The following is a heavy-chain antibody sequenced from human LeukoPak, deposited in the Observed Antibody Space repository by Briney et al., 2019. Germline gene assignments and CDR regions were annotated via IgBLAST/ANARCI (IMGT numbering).Heavy chain of an antibody. CDR2: ISGSSGNT. CDR1: GFTFRNYG. Sequence: GGTLRLSCAVSGFTFRNYGITWVRQAPGKGLEWVSGISGSSGNTYYADSVKGRFTISRDNSKNTLYLQMNSLRAEDTAVYYCARVLRYCSGGNCYSGGLGYMDVWGKGTTVTISS. J-gene: IGHJ6*03. D-gene: IGHD2-15*01. CDR3: ARVLRYCSGGNCYSGGLGYMDV. V-gene: IGHV3-23*01.